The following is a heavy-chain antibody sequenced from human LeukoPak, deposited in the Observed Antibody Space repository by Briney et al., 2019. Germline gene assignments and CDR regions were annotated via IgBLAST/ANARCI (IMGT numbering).Heavy chain of an antibody. CDR2: IYYSGST. J-gene: IGHJ3*02. D-gene: IGHD6-13*01. CDR1: GGSISSGGYY. CDR3: ARALTYSSSSVSAFDI. V-gene: IGHV4-31*03. Sequence: SETLSLTCTVSGGSISSGGYYWSWIRQHPGKGLEWIGYIYYSGSTYYNPSLRSRVTISRDASKNQFSLKLSSVTAADTAVYYCARALTYSSSSVSAFDIWGQGTKVTVSS.